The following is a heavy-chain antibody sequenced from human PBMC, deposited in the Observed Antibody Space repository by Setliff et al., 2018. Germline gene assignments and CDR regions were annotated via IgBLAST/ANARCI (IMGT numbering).Heavy chain of an antibody. V-gene: IGHV4-38-2*01. D-gene: IGHD2-2*01. Sequence: PSETLSLTCAVSGFSISSGYYWGWIRQPPGKGLEWIGTVYDSGTTYYNPSLKSRVTIFVDTSKNQFSLNLNSVTAADTGVYYCARLSCSSNSCPFDYWVQGTLVTVSS. CDR2: VYDSGTT. CDR3: ARLSCSSNSCPFDY. J-gene: IGHJ4*02. CDR1: GFSISSGYY.